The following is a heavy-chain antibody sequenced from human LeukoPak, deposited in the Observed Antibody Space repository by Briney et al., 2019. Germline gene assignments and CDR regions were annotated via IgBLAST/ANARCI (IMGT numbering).Heavy chain of an antibody. V-gene: IGHV3-7*01. Sequence: PGGSLRLSCAASGFTFSSYWMSWVRQAPGKGLERVANIKQDGSEKYYVDSVKGRFTISRDNAKNSLYLQMNSLRAEDTAVYYCARDRGCSSTSCYGEDYYMDVWGKGTTVTVSS. CDR3: ARDRGCSSTSCYGEDYYMDV. CDR1: GFTFSSYW. D-gene: IGHD2-2*01. CDR2: IKQDGSEK. J-gene: IGHJ6*03.